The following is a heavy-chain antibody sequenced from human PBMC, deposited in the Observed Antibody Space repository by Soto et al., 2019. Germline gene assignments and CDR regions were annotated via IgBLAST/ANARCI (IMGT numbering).Heavy chain of an antibody. CDR3: SRVDPSPKTTDY. V-gene: IGHV3-72*01. Sequence: GGSLRLCCTVSAVSEFNFRDQHMDWVRQAPGKGLEWVGRSRNRVNNLSTAYAASVQGRFTISRDESKNTVYLQMHSLKTDDTAVYYFSRVDPSPKTTDYWGQGPHGTVSS. CDR2: SRNRVNNLST. CDR1: EFNFRDQH. J-gene: IGHJ4*02. D-gene: IGHD1-7*01.